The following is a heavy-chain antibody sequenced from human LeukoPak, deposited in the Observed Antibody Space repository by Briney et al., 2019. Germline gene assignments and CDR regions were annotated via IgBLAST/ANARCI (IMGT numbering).Heavy chain of an antibody. CDR1: GYTFTGYY. CDR3: ARAFSDYDSSGYYYGN. D-gene: IGHD3-22*01. CDR2: INPNSGGT. V-gene: IGHV1-2*02. Sequence: ASVKVSCKASGYTFTGYYMHWVRQAPGQGLEWMGWINPNSGGTNYAQKFQGRVTMTRDTSISTAYMELSRLRSDDPAVYYCARAFSDYDSSGYYYGNWGQGTLVTVSS. J-gene: IGHJ4*02.